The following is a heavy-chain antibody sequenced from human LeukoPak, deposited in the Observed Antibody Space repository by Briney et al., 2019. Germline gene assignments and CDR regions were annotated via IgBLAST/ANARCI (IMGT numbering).Heavy chain of an antibody. CDR2: INTDGSST. CDR1: GFTFSSYW. J-gene: IGHJ6*02. D-gene: IGHD2-21*02. V-gene: IGHV3-74*01. CDR3: TKDITAGGADV. Sequence: GGSLRLSCAASGFTFSSYWMHWVRQAPGKGLVWVSRINTDGSSTRYADSVKGRFTISRDNAKNTLYLQMNSLRVEDTALYYCTKDITAGGADVWGQGTTVTVSS.